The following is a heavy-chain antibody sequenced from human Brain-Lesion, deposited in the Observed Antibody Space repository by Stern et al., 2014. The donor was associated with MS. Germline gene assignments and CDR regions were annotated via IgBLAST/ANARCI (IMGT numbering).Heavy chain of an antibody. CDR2: ITYSGTT. Sequence: QVQLVESGPGLVKPSQTLSLTCTGSGGSINSGDYHWTWIRQPPGKGLEWIGFITYSGTTYYKPSLQRRLTISVDPSKNQFSLKMRSVTAGDTAVYYCARSTVSAEYYFDYWGQGTLVTVSS. CDR1: GGSINSGDYH. J-gene: IGHJ4*02. CDR3: ARSTVSAEYYFDY. D-gene: IGHD4-11*01. V-gene: IGHV4-30-4*01.